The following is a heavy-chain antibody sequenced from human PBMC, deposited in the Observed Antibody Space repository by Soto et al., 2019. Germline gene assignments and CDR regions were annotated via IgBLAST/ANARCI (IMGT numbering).Heavy chain of an antibody. CDR1: GGSISSSGYY. CDR3: SLDRVGYYDFDH. V-gene: IGHV4-31*03. CDR2: VYYSGST. Sequence: PAETLSLTCSVSGGSISSSGYYCTWIRQHPGKGLEWIGYVYYSGSTYYNPSLKSRVTISVDTSRNQFSLNLRSVTAADTAVYYFSLDRVGYYDFDHWGQVTPVTLSS. J-gene: IGHJ4*02. D-gene: IGHD3-22*01.